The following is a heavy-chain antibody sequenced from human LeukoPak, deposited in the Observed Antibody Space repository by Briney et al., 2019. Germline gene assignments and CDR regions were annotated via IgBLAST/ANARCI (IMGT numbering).Heavy chain of an antibody. CDR3: ARVLFNSGYDY. D-gene: IGHD3-9*01. Sequence: ASVKVSCKPSGYTFTGAYVHWVRQAPGQELEWMGWINPNSGETKFAQKFQGRVTMTRDTSISTVYMDLGGLRSDDTAVYYCARVLFNSGYDYWGQGSLVTVSS. V-gene: IGHV1-2*02. J-gene: IGHJ4*02. CDR2: INPNSGET. CDR1: GYTFTGAY.